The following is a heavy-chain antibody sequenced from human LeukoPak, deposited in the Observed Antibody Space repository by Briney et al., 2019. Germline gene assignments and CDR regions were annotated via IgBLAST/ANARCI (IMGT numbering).Heavy chain of an antibody. J-gene: IGHJ3*02. CDR2: IRYDGSNK. CDR1: GFTFSNYA. D-gene: IGHD1-26*01. V-gene: IGHV3-30*02. CDR3: AKAKDRTILKLLGYDAFDI. Sequence: PGGSLRLSCAASGFTFSNYAMSWVRQAPGKGLEWVAFIRYDGSNKYYADSVKGRFTISRDNSKNTLYLQMNSLRAEDTAVYYCAKAKDRTILKLLGYDAFDIWGQGTMVTVSS.